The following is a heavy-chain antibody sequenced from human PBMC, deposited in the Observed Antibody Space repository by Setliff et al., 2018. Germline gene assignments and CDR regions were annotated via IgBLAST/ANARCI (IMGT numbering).Heavy chain of an antibody. J-gene: IGHJ5*02. CDR3: ARGFWSGYFVLDL. D-gene: IGHD3-3*01. CDR2: IYYDDDR. V-gene: IGHV2-5*02. Sequence: SGPTLVNPTQTLTLTCTFSGFSLTTNGVGVGWIRQPPGKALEWLALIYYDDDRRYNPSVKNRLTITKDTSKNQVVLTMTNVDPVDTATYYCARGFWSGYFVLDLWGQGSLVTVSS. CDR1: GFSLTTNGVG.